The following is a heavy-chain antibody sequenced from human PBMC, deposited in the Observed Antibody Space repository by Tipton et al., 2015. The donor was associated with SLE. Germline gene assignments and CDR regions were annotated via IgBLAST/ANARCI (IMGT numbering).Heavy chain of an antibody. V-gene: IGHV3-23*01. J-gene: IGHJ4*02. CDR1: GSTFSNYA. D-gene: IGHD1-7*01. CDR3: AKGGSGGTIFDS. CDR2: ISGSGLRT. Sequence: SLRLSCAASGSTFSNYAMTWVRQAPGKGLEWVSAISGSGLRTYYAGSVKGRFTISRDDPSNTLYLQMSGLKVDDTAVYYCAKGGSGGTIFDSWGQGTLVSVSS.